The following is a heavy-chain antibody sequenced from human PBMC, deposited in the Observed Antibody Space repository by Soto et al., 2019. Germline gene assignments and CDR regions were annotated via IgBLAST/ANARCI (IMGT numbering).Heavy chain of an antibody. Sequence: GESLKISCKGSGYSFTNYWIGLVRQMHGKGLEWMGIIYPGDSDTRYSPSFQGQVTISADKSISTAYLQWSSLKASDTAMYYCARRSRGDCTNGVCYISGAFDIWGQGTMVTVSS. CDR3: ARRSRGDCTNGVCYISGAFDI. J-gene: IGHJ3*02. CDR1: GYSFTNYW. CDR2: IYPGDSDT. V-gene: IGHV5-51*01. D-gene: IGHD2-8*01.